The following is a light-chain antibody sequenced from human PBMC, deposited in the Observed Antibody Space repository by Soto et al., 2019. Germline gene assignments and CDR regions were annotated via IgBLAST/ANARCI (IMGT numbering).Light chain of an antibody. Sequence: EIALTQSPGNLSLSPGERATLSCRASQGVGSKYLAWYQQKPGQAPRLLIYAASTRATGIPDRFSGSGSGTDFTLTTSSLEPEDFAVYYCQQYGNSPGITFGQGTRLEIK. V-gene: IGKV3-20*01. CDR2: AAS. J-gene: IGKJ5*01. CDR3: QQYGNSPGIT. CDR1: QGVGSKY.